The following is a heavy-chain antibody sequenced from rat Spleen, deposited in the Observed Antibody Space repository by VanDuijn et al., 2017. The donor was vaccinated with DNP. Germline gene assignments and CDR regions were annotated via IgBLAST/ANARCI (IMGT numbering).Heavy chain of an antibody. CDR3: AWRPPPTLGPFDY. CDR1: GFTFSDYY. V-gene: IGHV5-29*01. J-gene: IGHJ2*01. Sequence: EVQLVESDGGLVQPGRSLKLSCAASGFTFSDYYMAWVRQAPTKGLEWFATISYDGNTTYYRDSVKGIFSLSRENAKSTLYLQLNSLRSEDTAIYYWAWRPPPTLGPFDYWGQGVMVTVSS. CDR2: ISYDGNTT. D-gene: IGHD3-1*01.